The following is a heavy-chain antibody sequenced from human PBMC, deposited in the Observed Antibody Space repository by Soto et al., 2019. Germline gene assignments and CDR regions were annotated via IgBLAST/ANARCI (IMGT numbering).Heavy chain of an antibody. CDR2: IGGRGEYT. J-gene: IGHJ5*02. D-gene: IGHD4-17*01. Sequence: PGESLKISCAASGFTFSHYAMMWVRQAPGKGLEWVSVIGGRGEYTNYANSVKGRFTISRDNSKNTLYLQMNSLGVDDTAVYYCAKCPDYGDTRGYPSPPPCGWGTMLTVSS. CDR3: AKCPDYGDTRGYPSPPP. CDR1: GFTFSHYA. V-gene: IGHV3-23*01.